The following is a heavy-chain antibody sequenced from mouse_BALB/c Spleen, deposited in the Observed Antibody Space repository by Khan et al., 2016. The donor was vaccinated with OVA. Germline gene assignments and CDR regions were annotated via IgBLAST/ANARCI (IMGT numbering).Heavy chain of an antibody. CDR3: AKEGAYYRSDGWFAY. CDR1: GYTFTSYT. J-gene: IGHJ3*01. Sequence: VELVESGAELARPGASVKMSCKASGYTFTSYTMHWVKQRPGQGLEWIGYINPVSDYTNYNQNFKDEATLTADKSSSTAYMQLRSLTSEDSAVYYCAKEGAYYRSDGWFAYWGQGTLVTVST. D-gene: IGHD2-14*01. V-gene: IGHV1-4*01. CDR2: INPVSDYT.